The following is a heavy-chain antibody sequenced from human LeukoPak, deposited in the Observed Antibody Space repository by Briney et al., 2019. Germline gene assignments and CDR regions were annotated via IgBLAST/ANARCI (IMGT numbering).Heavy chain of an antibody. V-gene: IGHV3-23*01. CDR3: AKDYCSDGSCYSGAFDY. J-gene: IGHJ4*02. D-gene: IGHD2-15*01. CDR1: GFTFSSYA. CDR2: ISGIT. Sequence: GSLRLSCAASGFTFSSYAMSWVRQAPGKGLEWVSAISGITYYADSVKGRFTISRDNSKNTLYLQMNSLRAGDTAVYYCAKDYCSDGSCYSGAFDYWGQGALVTVSS.